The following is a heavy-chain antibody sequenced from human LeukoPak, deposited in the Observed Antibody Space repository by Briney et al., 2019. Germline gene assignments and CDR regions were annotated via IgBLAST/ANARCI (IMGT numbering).Heavy chain of an antibody. J-gene: IGHJ6*02. CDR2: IYYSGTT. D-gene: IGHD3-10*01. CDR1: GDSIYSGDYY. Sequence: PSEALSLTCAVSGDSIYSGDYYWSWIRQPPGKGLEWIGYIYYSGTTHSNPSLKSRLTMSMDTSKSQFSLILSSVTAADTAVYYCARASGRFGGFTGGKQDYYYFNFDVWGPGTTVTVSS. CDR3: ARASGRFGGFTGGKQDYYYFNFDV. V-gene: IGHV4-30-4*01.